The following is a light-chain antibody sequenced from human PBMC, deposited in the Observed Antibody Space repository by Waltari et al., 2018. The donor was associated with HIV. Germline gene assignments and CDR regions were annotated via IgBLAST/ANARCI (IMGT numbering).Light chain of an antibody. Sequence: QPVLSQSPSASASLGASVKLTCTLSSGHSEYAIAWHQLQPEKGPRYLMRLNSYGSPLVGDGIPDRFSGSSSGAERYLTISSLQSEDEAVYYCQTWGLGTFVVFGGGTNLTVL. J-gene: IGLJ2*01. CDR3: QTWGLGTFVV. CDR2: LNSYGSP. CDR1: SGHSEYA. V-gene: IGLV4-69*01.